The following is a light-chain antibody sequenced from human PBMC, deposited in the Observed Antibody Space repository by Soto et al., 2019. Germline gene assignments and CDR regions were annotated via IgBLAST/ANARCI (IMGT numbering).Light chain of an antibody. CDR2: AAA. J-gene: IGKJ2*01. CDR3: QQYLSYAYT. V-gene: IGKV1-8*01. CDR1: QCISSF. Sequence: AIRMTQSPSSISASTGDRVTINCRASQCISSFLAWYQQKPGKAPKLLIYAAATLQRRAPSRFSASGSGTDFTLTISRLQSEDFATYFCQQYLSYAYTFGQGTKLEI.